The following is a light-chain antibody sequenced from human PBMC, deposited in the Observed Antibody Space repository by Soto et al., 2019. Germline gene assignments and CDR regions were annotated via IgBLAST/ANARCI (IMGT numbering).Light chain of an antibody. CDR3: QHRSNWLGT. CDR2: DAS. CDR1: QSVSSY. J-gene: IGKJ3*01. Sequence: EIVLTQSPATLSLSPGERATLSCRASQSVSSYLAWYQQKSGQTPRLLIYDASSRSTGIPARFSGSGSGTDFNLTISSLEPQDFAVYYCQHRSNWLGTFGPGTKVDIK. V-gene: IGKV3-11*01.